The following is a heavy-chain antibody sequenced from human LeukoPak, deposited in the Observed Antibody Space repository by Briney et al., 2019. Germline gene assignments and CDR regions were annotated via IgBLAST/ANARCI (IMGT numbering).Heavy chain of an antibody. J-gene: IGHJ6*02. V-gene: IGHV3-23*01. Sequence: PGGSLRLSCAASGFTFSSYAMTWVRQAPGKGLEWVSGVSGSGGSTYYADSVKGRFTISRDNSKNTLSLQMNSLRAEDTAVYYCARDENGSGSPRHYYYGMDVWGQGTTVTVSS. CDR3: ARDENGSGSPRHYYYGMDV. CDR1: GFTFSSYA. CDR2: VSGSGGST. D-gene: IGHD3-10*01.